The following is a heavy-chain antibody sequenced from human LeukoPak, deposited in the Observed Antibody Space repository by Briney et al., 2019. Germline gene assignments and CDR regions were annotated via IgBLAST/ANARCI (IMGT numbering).Heavy chain of an antibody. CDR3: ARGPSHYDILTGYYNH. CDR2: ISYDGSNK. J-gene: IGHJ5*02. V-gene: IGHV3-30*04. Sequence: GGSLRLSCTASGFTFGGYAMHWVRQAPGKGLEWVAVISYDGSNKYYADSVKGRFTISRDNSKNTLYLQMNSLRAEDTAVYYCARGPSHYDILTGYYNHWGQGTLVTVSS. CDR1: GFTFGGYA. D-gene: IGHD3-9*01.